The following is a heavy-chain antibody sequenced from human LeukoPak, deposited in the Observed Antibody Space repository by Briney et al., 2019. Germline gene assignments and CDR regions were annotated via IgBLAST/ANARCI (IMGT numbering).Heavy chain of an antibody. Sequence: SVKVSCKASGGTFSSYAISWVRQAPGQGLEWMGGIIPIFGTANYAQKFQGRVTITADESTSTASMELSRLRSEDTPVYYCARDKSAAAGPTDLYYFDYWGQGTLVTVSS. J-gene: IGHJ4*02. V-gene: IGHV1-69*01. CDR3: ARDKSAAAGPTDLYYFDY. CDR2: IIPIFGTA. CDR1: GGTFSSYA. D-gene: IGHD6-13*01.